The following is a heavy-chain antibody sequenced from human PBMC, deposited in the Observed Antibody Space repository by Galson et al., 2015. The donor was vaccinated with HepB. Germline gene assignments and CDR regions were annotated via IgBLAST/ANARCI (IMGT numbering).Heavy chain of an antibody. CDR2: ISYDGSNK. CDR1: GFTFSSYA. Sequence: SLRLSCAASGFTFSSYAMHWVRQAPGKGLEWVAVISYDGSNKYYADSVKGRFTISRDNSKNTLYLQMNSLRAEDTAVYYCAREGPTTGAAVAGYYYYGMDVWGQGTTVTVSS. V-gene: IGHV3-30-3*01. CDR3: AREGPTTGAAVAGYYYYGMDV. J-gene: IGHJ6*02. D-gene: IGHD6-19*01.